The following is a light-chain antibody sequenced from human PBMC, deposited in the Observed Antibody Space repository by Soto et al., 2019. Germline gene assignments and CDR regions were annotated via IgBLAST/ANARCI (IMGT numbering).Light chain of an antibody. Sequence: EIVLTQSPATLSLSPGERATLSCRASQSVSHYLAWYQQKPGQAPLLLIYDASNRATAIPARFSGSGSGTDFTLTISSLEPEDFAVYYCQQRSSWPLTFGGGTKVEIK. J-gene: IGKJ4*01. CDR3: QQRSSWPLT. CDR2: DAS. CDR1: QSVSHY. V-gene: IGKV3-11*01.